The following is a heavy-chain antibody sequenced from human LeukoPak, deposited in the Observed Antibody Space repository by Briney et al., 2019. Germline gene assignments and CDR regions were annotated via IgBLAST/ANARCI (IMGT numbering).Heavy chain of an antibody. CDR1: GFTFRRYA. D-gene: IGHD4-23*01. V-gene: IGHV3-23*01. Sequence: GGSLRLSCAASGFTFRRYAMSWVRQAPGKGLEWVSAISGSGGSTYYADSVKGRFTISRDNSKNTLYLQMNSLRAEDTAVYYCAKGGNLIWYFDLWGRGTLVTVSS. CDR2: ISGSGGST. CDR3: AKGGNLIWYFDL. J-gene: IGHJ2*01.